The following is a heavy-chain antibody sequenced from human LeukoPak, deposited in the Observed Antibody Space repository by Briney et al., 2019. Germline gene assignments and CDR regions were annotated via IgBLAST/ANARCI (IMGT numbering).Heavy chain of an antibody. V-gene: IGHV3-30-3*01. Sequence: PGRSLRLSCAASGFTFSSYAMHWVRQAPGKGLEWVAVISYDGSNKYYADSVKGRFTISRDNSKNTLYLQMNSLRAEDTAVYYCARDLDAVWFGEWVRDGKRDIWGYYYYGMDVWGQGTTVTVSS. J-gene: IGHJ6*02. CDR2: ISYDGSNK. D-gene: IGHD3-10*01. CDR3: ARDLDAVWFGEWVRDGKRDIWGYYYYGMDV. CDR1: GFTFSSYA.